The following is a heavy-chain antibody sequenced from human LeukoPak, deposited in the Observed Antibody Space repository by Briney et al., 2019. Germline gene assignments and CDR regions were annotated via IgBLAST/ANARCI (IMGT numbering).Heavy chain of an antibody. J-gene: IGHJ3*02. CDR3: ARGRITMVRGVILESSSDAFDI. D-gene: IGHD3-10*01. CDR1: GGSISSGDYY. CDR2: IYYSGST. V-gene: IGHV4-30-4*08. Sequence: SQTLSLTCTVSGGSISSGDYYWSWIRQPPGKGLEWIGYIYYSGSTYYNPSLKSRVTISVDTSKNQFSLKLGSVTAADTAVYYCARGRITMVRGVILESSSDAFDIWGQGTMVTVSS.